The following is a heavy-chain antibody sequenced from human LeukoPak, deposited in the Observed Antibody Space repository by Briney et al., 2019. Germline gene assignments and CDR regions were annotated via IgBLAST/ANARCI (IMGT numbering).Heavy chain of an antibody. CDR3: ARDSITMVRGVIRTFDY. V-gene: IGHV4-38-2*02. J-gene: IGHJ4*02. CDR1: GYSISSGYY. D-gene: IGHD3-10*01. CDR2: IYHSGST. Sequence: SETLSLTCTVSGYSISSGYYWGWIRPPPGKGLEWIGSIYHSGSTYYNPSLKSRVTISVDTSKNQFSLKLSSVTAADTAVYYCARDSITMVRGVIRTFDYWGQGTLVTVSS.